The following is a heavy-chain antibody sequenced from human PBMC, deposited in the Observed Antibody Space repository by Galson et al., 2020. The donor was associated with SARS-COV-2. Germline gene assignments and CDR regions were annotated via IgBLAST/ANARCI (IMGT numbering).Heavy chain of an antibody. CDR1: GFTFSSYS. CDR3: ARDGERSGWYFVNWFDP. D-gene: IGHD6-19*01. J-gene: IGHJ5*02. Sequence: GESLKISCAASGFTFSSYSMNWVRQAPGKGLEWVSFISSSSTNIYSADSVKGRFTISRDNAKNSLYLQMNSLRAEDTAVYYCARDGERSGWYFVNWFDPWGQGTLVTVSS. V-gene: IGHV3-21*01. CDR2: ISSSSTNI.